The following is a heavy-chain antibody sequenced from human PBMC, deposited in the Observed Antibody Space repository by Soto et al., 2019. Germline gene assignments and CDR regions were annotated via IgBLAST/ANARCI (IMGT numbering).Heavy chain of an antibody. Sequence: PSETLSLTCTVSVGTIRGYYWSWIRQPPGKGLEWIGYMYNTGSTVYNPSFKSRVTISVDTSKNQFSLKLNSVTAADTAVYYCARDLWGYCGTDCYPLDVWGQGTTVT. CDR1: VGTIRGYY. D-gene: IGHD2-21*02. CDR3: ARDLWGYCGTDCYPLDV. CDR2: MYNTGST. J-gene: IGHJ6*02. V-gene: IGHV4-59*01.